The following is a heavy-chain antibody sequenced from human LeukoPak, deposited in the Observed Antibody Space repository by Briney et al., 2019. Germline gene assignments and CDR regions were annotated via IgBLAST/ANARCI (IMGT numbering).Heavy chain of an antibody. J-gene: IGHJ4*02. CDR3: VKAEWGYSGYDYSDY. D-gene: IGHD5-12*01. V-gene: IGHV3-64D*09. CDR2: ISSNGVST. CDR1: GFTFSRNA. Sequence: GGSLRLSCSASGFTFSRNAMHWVRQAPGKGLEYVSTISSNGVSTFYADSVKGRFTIPRDNSKNTLYLQMSSLRPDDTAVYYCVKAEWGYSGYDYSDYWGQGTLVTVSS.